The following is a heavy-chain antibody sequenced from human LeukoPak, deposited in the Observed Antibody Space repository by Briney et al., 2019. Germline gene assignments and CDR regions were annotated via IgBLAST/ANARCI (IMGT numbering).Heavy chain of an antibody. CDR1: GGSINSGDYY. D-gene: IGHD1-26*01. CDR3: VRDGRGTRGSGFDI. V-gene: IGHV4-30-4*08. CDR2: IYYTGAT. Sequence: TLSLTCTVSGGSINSGDYYWSWIRQPPGKGLEWIGYIYYTGATYYNPSLKSRVTISVDMSKQQFSLRLSSVTAADTAVYYCVRDGRGTRGSGFDIWGQGTMVTVSS. J-gene: IGHJ3*02.